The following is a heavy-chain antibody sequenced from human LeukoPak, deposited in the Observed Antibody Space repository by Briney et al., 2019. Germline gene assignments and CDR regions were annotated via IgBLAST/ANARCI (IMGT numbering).Heavy chain of an antibody. J-gene: IGHJ4*02. CDR2: IYSGGST. Sequence: PGGSLRLSCAASGFTVSSNYMSWVRQAPGKGLEWVSVIYSGGSTYYADSVKGRFTISRDNSKNTLYLQMNSLRAEDTAVYYCASESDTAMTALDYWGQGTLVTVSS. CDR1: GFTVSSNY. D-gene: IGHD5-18*01. V-gene: IGHV3-53*01. CDR3: ASESDTAMTALDY.